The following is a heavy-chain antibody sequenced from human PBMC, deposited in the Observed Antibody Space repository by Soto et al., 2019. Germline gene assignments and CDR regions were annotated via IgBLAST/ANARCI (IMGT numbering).Heavy chain of an antibody. CDR3: ARGGWRQIDY. D-gene: IGHD3-3*01. Sequence: SETMSLTCPVSGGSLSSYYLSWIRQPPGKGLEWIGYFYYSGSTNYNPFLKSRVTISVDTSKNQFSLKLSSVTAADTAVYYCARGGWRQIDYWGQGTLVTVSS. CDR2: FYYSGST. J-gene: IGHJ4*02. CDR1: GGSLSSYY. V-gene: IGHV4-59*08.